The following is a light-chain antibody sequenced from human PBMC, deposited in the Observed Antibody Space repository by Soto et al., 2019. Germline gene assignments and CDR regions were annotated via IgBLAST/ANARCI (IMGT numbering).Light chain of an antibody. CDR3: FSFTTTSTHV. J-gene: IGLJ1*01. CDR1: SSDVGSYDY. Sequence: QSVLIQPPSVSGSPGQSVTISCTGTSSDVGSYDYVSWYQQHPGTVPKPMIYNVNTQPSGVPDRFSGSKSGNTAYLTISGLQVEDEAEYFCFSFTTTSTHVFXTGTKVTVL. CDR2: NVN. V-gene: IGLV2-18*02.